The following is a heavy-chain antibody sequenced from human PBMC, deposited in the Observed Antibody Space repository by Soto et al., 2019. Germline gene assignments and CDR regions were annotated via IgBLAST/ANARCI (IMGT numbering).Heavy chain of an antibody. CDR3: ARSTSRTIFGVNIIWTLDF. CDR1: GYMFTFYY. CDR2: INPNSGAT. D-gene: IGHD3-3*01. V-gene: IGHV1-2*02. J-gene: IGHJ4*02. Sequence: ASVKVSCKASGYMFTFYYIHWVRQAPGQGLEWMGWINPNSGATNYAQKFQGRVTMTRDTSISSAYMELSRLRSDDTAVYYCARSTSRTIFGVNIIWTLDFWGQGTMVTVSS.